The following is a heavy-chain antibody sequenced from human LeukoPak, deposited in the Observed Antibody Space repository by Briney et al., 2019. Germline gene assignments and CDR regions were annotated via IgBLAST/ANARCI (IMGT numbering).Heavy chain of an antibody. J-gene: IGHJ4*02. Sequence: GGSLRLSCAASGFTFSSYSMNWVRQAPGKGLEWVSYISSSSSTIYYADSVKGRFTISRDNAKNSLYLQMNSLRAEDTAVYYCARDNSSGYSPGYFDYWGQGTLVTISS. CDR1: GFTFSSYS. D-gene: IGHD3-22*01. CDR3: ARDNSSGYSPGYFDY. CDR2: ISSSSSTI. V-gene: IGHV3-48*04.